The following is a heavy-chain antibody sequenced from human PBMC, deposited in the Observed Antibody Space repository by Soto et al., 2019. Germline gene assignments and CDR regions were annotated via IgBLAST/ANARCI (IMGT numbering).Heavy chain of an antibody. Sequence: QVQLVESGGGGVQPGRSLRLSCAASGFTFSSYGMHWVRQAPGQGLEWVAVRWYDGSNKYYADSVKGRFTISRDNSKNTLYLQMNSLRAEDTAVYYCARAQDSGSPYTDFQHWGQGTLVTVSS. D-gene: IGHD1-26*01. CDR1: GFTFSSYG. J-gene: IGHJ1*01. V-gene: IGHV3-33*01. CDR3: ARAQDSGSPYTDFQH. CDR2: RWYDGSNK.